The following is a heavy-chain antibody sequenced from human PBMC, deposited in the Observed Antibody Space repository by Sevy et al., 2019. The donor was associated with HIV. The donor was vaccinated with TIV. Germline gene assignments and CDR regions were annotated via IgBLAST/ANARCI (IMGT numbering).Heavy chain of an antibody. CDR1: GLTFSSYA. J-gene: IGHJ4*02. CDR2: ISGSGGST. D-gene: IGHD5-18*01. CDR3: AKMDIRRGYSYGFFDY. V-gene: IGHV3-23*01. Sequence: GGSLRLSCAASGLTFSSYAMSWVRQAPGKGLEWVSPISGSGGSTYYADSVKGRFTISRDNSKNTLYLQMNSLRAEDTAVYYCAKMDIRRGYSYGFFDYWGQGTLVTVSS.